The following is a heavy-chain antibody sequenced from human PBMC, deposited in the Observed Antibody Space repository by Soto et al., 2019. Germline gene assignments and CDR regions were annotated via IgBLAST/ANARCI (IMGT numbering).Heavy chain of an antibody. CDR3: ARGNRIAAAGTVSAQDKDFDY. D-gene: IGHD6-13*01. Sequence: QVQLVQSGAEVKKPGASVKVSCKASGYTFTSYAMHWVRQAPGQRLEWMGWINAGNGNTKYSQKFQGRVTITRDTSASTAYMELSSLRSEDTAVYYCARGNRIAAAGTVSAQDKDFDYWGQGSLVTVSS. J-gene: IGHJ4*02. CDR2: INAGNGNT. CDR1: GYTFTSYA. V-gene: IGHV1-3*01.